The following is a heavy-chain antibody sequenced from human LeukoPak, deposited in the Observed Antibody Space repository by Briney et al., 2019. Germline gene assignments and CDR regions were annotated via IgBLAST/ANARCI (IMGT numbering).Heavy chain of an antibody. D-gene: IGHD6-13*01. CDR1: GGPISSSRYY. CDR2: IYYSGST. J-gene: IGHJ3*02. Sequence: PSETLSHTFTVLGGPISSSRYYLGGIRHPPGKGLDWFGSIYYSGSTYYNPSLKSRVTISVGASKNQFSLKLSSVTAADTAVYYCARDLYSSRTNDAFVIWGQGTMVTVSS. CDR3: ARDLYSSRTNDAFVI. V-gene: IGHV4-39*07.